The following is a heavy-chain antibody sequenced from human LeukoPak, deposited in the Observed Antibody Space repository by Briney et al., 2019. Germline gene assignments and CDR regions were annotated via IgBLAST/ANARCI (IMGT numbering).Heavy chain of an antibody. J-gene: IGHJ4*02. CDR1: GYSFTSYW. V-gene: IGHV5-51*01. D-gene: IGHD1-1*01. CDR3: ARHETGPYFDY. Sequence: GESLKISCKGPGYSFTSYWIGWVRQMPGKGLECMGIIYPGDSDTRYSPSFQGQVTISADKSISTAYLQWSSLKASDTAIYYCARHETGPYFDYWGQGTLVTVSS. CDR2: IYPGDSDT.